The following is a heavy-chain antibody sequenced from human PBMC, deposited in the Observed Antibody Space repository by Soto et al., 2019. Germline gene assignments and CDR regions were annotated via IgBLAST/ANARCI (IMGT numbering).Heavy chain of an antibody. CDR1: GFTFSSYD. CDR3: ARGRYYDILTGSYYFDY. V-gene: IGHV3-13*01. Sequence: GGSLRLSCAASGFTFSSYDMHWVRQATGKGLEWVSAIGTAGDTYYPGSVKGRFTISRENAKNSLYLQMNSLRAGDTAVYYCARGRYYDILTGSYYFDYWGQGTLVTVSS. J-gene: IGHJ4*02. CDR2: IGTAGDT. D-gene: IGHD3-9*01.